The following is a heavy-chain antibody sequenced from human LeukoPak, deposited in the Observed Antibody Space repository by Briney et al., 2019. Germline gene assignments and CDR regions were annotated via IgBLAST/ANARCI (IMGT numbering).Heavy chain of an antibody. Sequence: GGSLRLSCAASGFAFSDSAIHWVRQATGKGLEWVGRIRSKADTYATTYAASLKGRFTISRDDSRNRAFLQMSSLRTEDTAVYYCTREYSSGWPFDFWGQGTLVTVSS. J-gene: IGHJ4*02. D-gene: IGHD6-19*01. CDR2: IRSKADTYAT. V-gene: IGHV3-73*01. CDR1: GFAFSDSA. CDR3: TREYSSGWPFDF.